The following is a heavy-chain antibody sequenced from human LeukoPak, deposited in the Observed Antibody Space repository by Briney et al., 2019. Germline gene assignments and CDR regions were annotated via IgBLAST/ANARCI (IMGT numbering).Heavy chain of an antibody. Sequence: GGSLRLSCAASGFTFSSYVMNWVRQAPGKGLEWVSTISGSGDSTYYADSVKGRFTISRDNSKNTLYLQMNSLRAEDTAVYYCAKLGSSGWYVSYYYYYMDVWGKGTTVTVSS. D-gene: IGHD6-19*01. J-gene: IGHJ6*03. CDR2: ISGSGDST. CDR1: GFTFSSYV. CDR3: AKLGSSGWYVSYYYYYMDV. V-gene: IGHV3-23*01.